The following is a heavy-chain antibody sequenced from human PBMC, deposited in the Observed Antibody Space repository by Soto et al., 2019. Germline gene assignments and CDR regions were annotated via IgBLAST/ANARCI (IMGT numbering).Heavy chain of an antibody. Sequence: QVQLVQSGAEVKKPGASVKVSCKASGYTFTSYHISWVRQAPGQGLEWMGWISAYNGNTNSAQKFKGRVTMTTDTYTSTAYMEMRSLEAEDTAVYYCARGAPPEVDWGQGTLVTVSS. CDR1: GYTFTSYH. D-gene: IGHD2-2*01. CDR3: ARGAPPEVD. CDR2: ISAYNGNT. V-gene: IGHV1-18*01. J-gene: IGHJ4*02.